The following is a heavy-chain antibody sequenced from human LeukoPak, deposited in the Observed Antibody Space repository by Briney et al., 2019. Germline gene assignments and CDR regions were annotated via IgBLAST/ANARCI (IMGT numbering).Heavy chain of an antibody. CDR2: VSRSGVGT. V-gene: IGHV3-23*01. J-gene: IGHJ4*02. CDR3: AKDYEVGSIDY. CDR1: GFTFSSFA. D-gene: IGHD3-16*01. Sequence: GGSLRLSCAASGFTFSSFAMSWIRQAPGKGQEWVSSVSRSGVGTYYADSVRGRFTISRDNSKNTVFLQMNSLRAEDSAVYYCAKDYEVGSIDYWGQGTLVTVSS.